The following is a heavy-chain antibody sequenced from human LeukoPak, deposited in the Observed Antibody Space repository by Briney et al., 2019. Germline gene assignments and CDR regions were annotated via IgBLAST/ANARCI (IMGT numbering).Heavy chain of an antibody. CDR1: GFTFSSYA. D-gene: IGHD3-22*01. J-gene: IGHJ4*02. Sequence: GGSLRLSCAASGFTFSSYAMSWVRQAPGKGLEWVSAISGSGGSTYYADSVKGRFTISRDNSKNTLYLQMNSLRAGDTAVYYCAKDTRRTMYYYDSSGYLGDYWGQGTLVTVSS. CDR3: AKDTRRTMYYYDSSGYLGDY. CDR2: ISGSGGST. V-gene: IGHV3-23*01.